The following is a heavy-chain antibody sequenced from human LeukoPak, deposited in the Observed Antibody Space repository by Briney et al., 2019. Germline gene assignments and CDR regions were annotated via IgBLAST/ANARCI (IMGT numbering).Heavy chain of an antibody. V-gene: IGHV3-74*01. D-gene: IGHD3-22*01. CDR2: IKSDGNT. CDR1: GFTFSSYW. Sequence: GGSLRLSCAASGFTFSSYWMHWVRQAPGKGLVWVSRIKSDGNTNYADSVKGRFTISRDNAKNTVSLQMNSLRAEDTGVYYCARAPPAIGGYYPEYFRHWGQGTLVTVSS. J-gene: IGHJ1*01. CDR3: ARAPPAIGGYYPEYFRH.